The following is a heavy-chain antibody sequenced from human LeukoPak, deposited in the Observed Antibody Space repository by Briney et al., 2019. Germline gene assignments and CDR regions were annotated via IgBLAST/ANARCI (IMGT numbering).Heavy chain of an antibody. CDR3: AKDDEDSSSSDY. CDR1: GFTFSSYA. Sequence: GGSLRLSCAASGFTFSSYAMSWVRQAPGKGLEWVSAISGSGGSTYYADSVKGRFTISRDNSKNTLYLQMNSLRVEDTAVYYCAKDDEDSSSSDYWGQGTLVTVSS. CDR2: ISGSGGST. D-gene: IGHD2-2*01. J-gene: IGHJ4*02. V-gene: IGHV3-23*01.